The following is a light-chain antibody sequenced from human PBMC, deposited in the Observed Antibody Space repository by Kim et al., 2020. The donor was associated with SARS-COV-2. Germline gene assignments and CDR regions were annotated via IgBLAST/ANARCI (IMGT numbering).Light chain of an antibody. J-gene: IGLJ2*01. CDR1: NLGNKF. CDR2: QNT. Sequence: VSPRQTASITCSGANLGNKFVSWYQQKPGPSPVLVIYQNTKRPSGIPERFSGSNSGNTATLTISGTQAMDESDFSCQAWDGTTVVFGGGTKLTVL. CDR3: QAWDGTTVV. V-gene: IGLV3-1*01.